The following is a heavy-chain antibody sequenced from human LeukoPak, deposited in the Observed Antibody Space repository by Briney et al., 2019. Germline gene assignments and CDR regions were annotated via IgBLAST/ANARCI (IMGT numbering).Heavy chain of an antibody. CDR2: NRVSSGK. CDR1: GFTFDTDF. D-gene: IGHD2-15*01. Sequence: GGSLRLSCAASGFTFDTDFMTWVRQAPGKGLGWLSINRVSSGKLYADSVRGRFTLSIDGSKNTLHLQMINLTTEDTTVYYCSYCLFWGQGPLVSVFS. J-gene: IGHJ1*01. V-gene: IGHV3-66*02. CDR3: SYCLF.